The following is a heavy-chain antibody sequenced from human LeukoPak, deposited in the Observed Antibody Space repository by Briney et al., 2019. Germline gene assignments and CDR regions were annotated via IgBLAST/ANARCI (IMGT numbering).Heavy chain of an antibody. V-gene: IGHV3-11*01. CDR3: ADVYSGTYSRI. CDR2: ISKSGSTT. J-gene: IGHJ3*02. Sequence: PGGSLRLSCAASGFTFSDYYMSWIRQAPGKGLEWVSYISKSGSTTYYADSVKGRFTISRDNAKNSLYLQMNSLRAEDTAVYYCADVYSGTYSRIWGPGTMVTVSS. D-gene: IGHD1-26*01. CDR1: GFTFSDYY.